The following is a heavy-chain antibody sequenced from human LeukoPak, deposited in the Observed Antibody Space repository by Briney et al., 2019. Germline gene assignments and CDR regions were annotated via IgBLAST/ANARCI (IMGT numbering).Heavy chain of an antibody. J-gene: IGHJ5*02. CDR1: GGTFSNNY. CDR2: VNDRGGA. V-gene: IGHV4-34*01. CDR3: ARVLRCVNCYGLNWFDP. Sequence: SETLSLTCAVYGGTFSNNYWTWIRRPPGKGLEWIGDVNDRGGANYNPSLKSRVTLSVDASKNQFSLKLSSVTAADTAVYYCARVLRCVNCYGLNWFDPWGQGTLVSVSS. D-gene: IGHD2-21*01.